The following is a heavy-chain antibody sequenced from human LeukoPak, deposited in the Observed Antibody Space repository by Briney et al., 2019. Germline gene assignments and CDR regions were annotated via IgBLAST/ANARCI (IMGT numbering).Heavy chain of an antibody. CDR1: KYTFRDYY. J-gene: IGHJ5*02. CDR2: ISSNGRTI. V-gene: IGHV3-11*01. Sequence: GGSLRLSCAASKYTFRDYYMSWVRQAPGKGLEWIAYISSNGRTIYYADSVRGRLTISRDNDKSSMYLLMNSLRVDDTAVYYCVRDSPRVRGWFDPWGQGTLVTVSS. CDR3: VRDSPRVRGWFDP. D-gene: IGHD3-10*01.